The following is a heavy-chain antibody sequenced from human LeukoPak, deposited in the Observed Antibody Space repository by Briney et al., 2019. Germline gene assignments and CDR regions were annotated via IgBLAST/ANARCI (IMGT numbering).Heavy chain of an antibody. V-gene: IGHV1-46*01. J-gene: IGHJ4*02. D-gene: IGHD4-17*01. CDR3: ARHKGMYGDPYFDY. CDR2: INPSGGST. Sequence: ASVKVSCKASGYTFTSYYMHWVRQAPGQGLEWMGIINPSGGSTSYAQKFQGRVTISVDTSKNQFSLKLSSVTAADTAVYYYARHKGMYGDPYFDYWGQGTLVTVSS. CDR1: GYTFTSYY.